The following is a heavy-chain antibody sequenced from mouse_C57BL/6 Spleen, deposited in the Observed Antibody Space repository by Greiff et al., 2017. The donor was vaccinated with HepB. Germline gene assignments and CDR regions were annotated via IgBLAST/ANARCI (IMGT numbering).Heavy chain of an antibody. D-gene: IGHD1-1*01. Sequence: EVKLMESGGGLVKPGGSLKLSCAASGFTFSSYAMSWVRQTPEKRLEWVATISDGGSYTYYPDNVKGRFTISRDNAKNNLYLQMSHLKSEDTAMYYCARSITTSWYFDVWGTGTTVTVSS. CDR3: ARSITTSWYFDV. J-gene: IGHJ1*03. V-gene: IGHV5-4*03. CDR2: ISDGGSYT. CDR1: GFTFSSYA.